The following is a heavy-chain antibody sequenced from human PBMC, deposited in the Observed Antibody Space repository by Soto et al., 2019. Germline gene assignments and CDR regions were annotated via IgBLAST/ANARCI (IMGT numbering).Heavy chain of an antibody. CDR2: IRHCGSER. CDR1: GFTFSYYW. V-gene: IGHV3-7*03. J-gene: IGHJ4*02. Sequence: PGGSLRLSCVGSGFTFSYYWMSWVRQAPGKGLEWVSNIRHCGSERPYVDSARGRFTISRDNNKSPVELQLDNIGPQGTAVYYCARRAGNSVSTYYLDLWGQGTLVTVSS. D-gene: IGHD4-17*01. CDR3: ARRAGNSVSTYYLDL.